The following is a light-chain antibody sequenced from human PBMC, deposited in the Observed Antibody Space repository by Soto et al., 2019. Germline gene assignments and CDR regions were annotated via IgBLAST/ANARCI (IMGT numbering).Light chain of an antibody. CDR3: QQLNSYPLIT. Sequence: DIQMTQSPSTLSASVGDTVTMTCRASQSISIWLAWYQQKPGKAPKLLIYDASSLESGVPSRFSGSGSGTEFTLTISSLQPEDFATYYCQQLNSYPLITFGQGTRLEIK. V-gene: IGKV1-5*01. CDR1: QSISIW. J-gene: IGKJ5*01. CDR2: DAS.